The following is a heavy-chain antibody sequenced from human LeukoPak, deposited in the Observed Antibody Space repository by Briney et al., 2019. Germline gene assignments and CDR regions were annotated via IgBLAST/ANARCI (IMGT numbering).Heavy chain of an antibody. CDR3: ARDIGAAADCNLDY. Sequence: SGGSLRLSCAASGFTFSSYEMNWVRQAPGKELEWVANINQHGSEKYSVDSVKGRFTISRDNAKNSLFLQMNSLRAEDTAVYYCARDIGAAADCNLDYWGQGTLVTVSS. D-gene: IGHD6-13*01. V-gene: IGHV3-7*01. CDR1: GFTFSSYE. CDR2: INQHGSEK. J-gene: IGHJ4*02.